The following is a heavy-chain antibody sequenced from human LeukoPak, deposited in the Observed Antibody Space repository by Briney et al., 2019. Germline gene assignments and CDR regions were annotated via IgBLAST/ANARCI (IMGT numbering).Heavy chain of an antibody. D-gene: IGHD2-21*02. J-gene: IGHJ4*02. CDR3: ARGPSLVVVTAIPFDY. V-gene: IGHV1-46*01. CDR2: INPSGGST. Sequence: ASVKVSCKASGYTFTSYYMHWVRQAPGQGREWMGIINPSGGSTSYEQKFQGRVTMTRDTSTSTVYMELSSLRSEDTAVYYCARGPSLVVVTAIPFDYWGQGTLVTVSS. CDR1: GYTFTSYY.